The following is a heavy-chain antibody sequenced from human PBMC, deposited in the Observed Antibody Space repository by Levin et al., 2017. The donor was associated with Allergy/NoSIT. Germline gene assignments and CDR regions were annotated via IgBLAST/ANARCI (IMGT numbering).Heavy chain of an antibody. J-gene: IGHJ6*02. CDR1: GGSISSSSYY. V-gene: IGHV4-39*07. CDR2: IYYSGST. CDR3: ARGKYSSGWYYYYYGMDG. Sequence: SEALSLTCTVSGGSISSSSYYWGWIRQPPGKGLEWIGSIYYSGSTYYNPSLKSRVTISVDTSKNQFSLKLSSVTAADTAVYYCARGKYSSGWYYYYYGMDGWGQGTTVTVSS. D-gene: IGHD6-19*01.